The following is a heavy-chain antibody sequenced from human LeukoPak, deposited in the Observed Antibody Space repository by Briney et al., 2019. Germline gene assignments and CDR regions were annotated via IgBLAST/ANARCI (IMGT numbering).Heavy chain of an antibody. CDR3: ARTRFGELSLPYYYYYYMDV. CDR2: IYYSGST. D-gene: IGHD3-10*02. V-gene: IGHV4-59*01. J-gene: IGHJ6*03. Sequence: SSETLSPTCTVSGGSISSYYWSWIRQPPGKGLEWIGYIYYSGSTNYNPSLKSRVTISVDTSKNQFSLKLSSVTAADTAVYYCARTRFGELSLPYYYYYYMDVWGKGTTVTISS. CDR1: GGSISSYY.